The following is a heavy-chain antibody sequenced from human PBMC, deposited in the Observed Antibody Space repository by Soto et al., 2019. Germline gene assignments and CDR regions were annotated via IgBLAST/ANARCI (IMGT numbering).Heavy chain of an antibody. V-gene: IGHV4-39*01. Sequence: SETLSLTCTVSGGSITSSEYYWAWIRQPQGKGLQFVGTIYYSGSSYSNPSLKSRLSMSVDTSKNQFSLTMKSVTAADTGVYYCASLPLNSSEADSWGQGGLLTVSS. J-gene: IGHJ4*02. CDR3: ASLPLNSSEADS. CDR1: GGSITSSEYY. D-gene: IGHD1-7*01. CDR2: IYYSGSS.